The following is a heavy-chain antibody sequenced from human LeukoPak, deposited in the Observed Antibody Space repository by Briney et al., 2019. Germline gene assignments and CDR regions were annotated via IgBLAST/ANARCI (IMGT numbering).Heavy chain of an antibody. J-gene: IGHJ4*02. Sequence: GGSLRLSCGASGFSFNRFAMTWVRQAPGRGLEWVSTIELDGSDTYYADSVKGRFAVSRNNSKNTLYLRLNSLRAEVTAVYYCAKDEGRLINNWYRQYWGQGTLVTVSS. CDR2: IELDGSDT. D-gene: IGHD1-1*01. CDR3: AKDEGRLINNWYRQY. CDR1: GFSFNRFA. V-gene: IGHV3-23*01.